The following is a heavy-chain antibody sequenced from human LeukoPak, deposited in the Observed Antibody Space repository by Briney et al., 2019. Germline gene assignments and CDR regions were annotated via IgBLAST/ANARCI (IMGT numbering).Heavy chain of an antibody. J-gene: IGHJ5*02. CDR1: GYTFTGYY. Sequence: GASVKVSCKASGYTFTGYYIHWVRQAPGQGLEWMGWINPNSGGTNYAQKFQGRVTMTRDTSISTAYMKLSRLRSDDTAVYYCARDRDCSSTSCYSWFDPWGQGTLVTVSS. CDR2: INPNSGGT. CDR3: ARDRDCSSTSCYSWFDP. V-gene: IGHV1-2*02. D-gene: IGHD2-2*02.